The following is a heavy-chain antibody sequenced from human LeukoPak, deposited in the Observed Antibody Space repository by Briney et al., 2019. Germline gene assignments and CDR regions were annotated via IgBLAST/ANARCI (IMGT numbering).Heavy chain of an antibody. J-gene: IGHJ4*02. Sequence: PGGSLRLSCAASGFTFSSYWMSWVRQAPGKGLEWVANIKQDGSEKYYVDSVKGRFTISRDNAKNSLYLQMNSLRAEDTAVYYCARDQGYIVVVTEYYFDYWGQGTLVTVSS. V-gene: IGHV3-7*01. CDR1: GFTFSSYW. CDR3: ARDQGYIVVVTEYYFDY. CDR2: IKQDGSEK. D-gene: IGHD2-21*02.